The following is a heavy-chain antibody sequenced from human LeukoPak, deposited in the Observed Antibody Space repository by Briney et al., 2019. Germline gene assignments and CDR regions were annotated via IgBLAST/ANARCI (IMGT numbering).Heavy chain of an antibody. CDR3: AKGGTGGYDYYAFDI. Sequence: GGSLRLSCAASGFTFSSYGMHWVRQAPGKGLEWVAVISYDGSNKYYADSVKGRFTISRDNSKNTLYLQMNSLRAEDTAVYYRAKGGTGGYDYYAFDIWGQGTTVTVSS. V-gene: IGHV3-30*18. CDR1: GFTFSSYG. D-gene: IGHD5-12*01. J-gene: IGHJ3*02. CDR2: ISYDGSNK.